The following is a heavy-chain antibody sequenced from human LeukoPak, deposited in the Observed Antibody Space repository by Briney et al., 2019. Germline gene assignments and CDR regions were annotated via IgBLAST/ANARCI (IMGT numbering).Heavy chain of an antibody. Sequence: SGTLSLTCAVSGGSISSSNWWSWVRQPPGKGLEWIGEIYHSGSTNYNPSLKSRVTISVDKSKNQYSLKLSSVTAADTAVYYCARDSGPGSYTNWFDPWGQGTLVTVSS. CDR3: ARDSGPGSYTNWFDP. D-gene: IGHD3-10*01. J-gene: IGHJ5*02. V-gene: IGHV4-4*02. CDR2: IYHSGST. CDR1: GGSISSSNW.